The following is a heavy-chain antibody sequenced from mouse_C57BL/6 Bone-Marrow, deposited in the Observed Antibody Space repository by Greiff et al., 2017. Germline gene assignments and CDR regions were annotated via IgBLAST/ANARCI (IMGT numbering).Heavy chain of an antibody. Sequence: EVQLQQSGAELVRPGASVKLSCTASGFNIKDDYMHWVKQRPEQGLEWIGWIDPENGDTEYASKFQGKATITAATSSNTAYLQLSSLTSEDTAVYYCTTTITTVHWGQGTTLTVSS. CDR3: TTTITTVH. J-gene: IGHJ2*01. D-gene: IGHD1-1*01. V-gene: IGHV14-4*01. CDR2: IDPENGDT. CDR1: GFNIKDDY.